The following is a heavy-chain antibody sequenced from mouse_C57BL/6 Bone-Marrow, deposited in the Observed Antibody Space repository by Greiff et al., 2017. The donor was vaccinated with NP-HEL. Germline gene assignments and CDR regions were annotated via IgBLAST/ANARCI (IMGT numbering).Heavy chain of an antibody. CDR1: GYAFSSSW. CDR2: IYPGDGDT. CDR3: ARGDDGYSWFAY. D-gene: IGHD2-3*01. V-gene: IGHV1-82*01. J-gene: IGHJ3*01. Sequence: QVQLKQSGPELVKPGASVKISCKASGYAFSSSWMNWVKQRPGKGLEWIGRIYPGDGDTNYNGKFKGKATLTADKSSSTAYMQLSSLTSEDSAVYFCARGDDGYSWFAYWGQGTRVTVSA.